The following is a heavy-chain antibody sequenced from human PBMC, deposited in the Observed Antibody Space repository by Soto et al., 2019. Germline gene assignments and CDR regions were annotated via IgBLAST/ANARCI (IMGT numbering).Heavy chain of an antibody. CDR1: GGSVSSGSYY. D-gene: IGHD3-16*02. CDR3: ARVASRLGELSPYYLDY. CDR2: IYYSGST. Sequence: AETLSLTCTVSGGSVSSGSYYWSWIRQPPGKGLEWIWYIYYSGSTNYNPSLKSRVTISVETSKNQFSLKLSSLTAADTAVYYCARVASRLGELSPYYLDYWGQGTLVTVSS. V-gene: IGHV4-61*01. J-gene: IGHJ4*02.